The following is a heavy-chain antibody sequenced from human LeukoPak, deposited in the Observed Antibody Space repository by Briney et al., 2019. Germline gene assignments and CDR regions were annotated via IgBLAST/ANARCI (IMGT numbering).Heavy chain of an antibody. J-gene: IGHJ4*02. CDR1: GNSISSGDNY. V-gene: IGHV4-61*02. D-gene: IGHD3-22*01. CDR3: ARASYSYDINGWVPFDY. Sequence: PSETLSLTCTVSGNSISSGDNYWSWIRQPAGKGLEWIGRIYTSGSTNYNPSLKSRVTISGDTSKNQFSLRLSSVTAADTAVYYCARASYSYDINGWVPFDYWGQGTLVTVSS. CDR2: IYTSGST.